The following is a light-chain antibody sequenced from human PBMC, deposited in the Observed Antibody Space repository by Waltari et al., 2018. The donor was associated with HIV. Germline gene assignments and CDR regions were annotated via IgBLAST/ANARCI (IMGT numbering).Light chain of an antibody. CDR1: NIVSTG. V-gene: IGLV3-21*02. Sequence: SYLLTQPPSVSVAPGQTATITCSGTNIVSTGVPWYQHKPGQAPVLVVHDDSDRPSGIPDQFSGSKSGSTATLSISGAEVGDEADYYCQVWESRIEHMVFGGGTKLTVL. CDR3: QVWESRIEHMV. J-gene: IGLJ2*01. CDR2: DDS.